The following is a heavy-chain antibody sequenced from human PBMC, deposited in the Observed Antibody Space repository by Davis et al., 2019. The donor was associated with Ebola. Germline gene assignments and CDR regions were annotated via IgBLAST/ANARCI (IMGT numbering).Heavy chain of an antibody. CDR3: AKDPLIVATISYYYGMDV. D-gene: IGHD5-12*01. J-gene: IGHJ6*02. CDR2: ISGSGGST. Sequence: ETLSLTCTVSGGSISSYYWSWIRQPPGKGLEWVSAISGSGGSTYYADSVKGRFTISRDNSKNTLYLQMNSLRAEDTAVYYCAKDPLIVATISYYYGMDVWGQGTTVTVSS. V-gene: IGHV3-23*01. CDR1: GGSISSYY.